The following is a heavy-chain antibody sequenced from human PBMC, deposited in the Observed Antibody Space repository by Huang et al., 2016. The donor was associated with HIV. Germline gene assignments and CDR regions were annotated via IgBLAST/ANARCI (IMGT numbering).Heavy chain of an antibody. J-gene: IGHJ4*02. CDR1: GFTCSSYA. V-gene: IGHV3-30-3*01. D-gene: IGHD2-8*01. CDR2: ISYDGSNK. CDR3: ARGSRSNGVSSFDY. Sequence: QVQLVEAGGGVVQPGRSLRLSCAASGFTCSSYAMHWVRQAPGNGLECGAVISYDGSNKYYADSVKGRFTISRDNSKNTLYLQMNSLRAEDTAVYYCARGSRSNGVSSFDYWGQGTLVTVSS.